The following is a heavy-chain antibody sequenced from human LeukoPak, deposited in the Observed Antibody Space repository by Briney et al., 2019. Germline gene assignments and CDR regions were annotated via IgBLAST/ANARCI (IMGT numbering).Heavy chain of an antibody. CDR3: ARVGAIPGDY. D-gene: IGHD2-2*02. Sequence: GGSLRLSCAASGFTFSNAWMSWVRQAPGKGLEWVSVIYSGGSTYYADSVKGRFPISRDNSKNTLYLQMNSLRAEDTAVYYCARVGAIPGDYWGQGTLVTVSS. J-gene: IGHJ4*02. CDR2: IYSGGST. CDR1: GFTFSNAW. V-gene: IGHV3-53*01.